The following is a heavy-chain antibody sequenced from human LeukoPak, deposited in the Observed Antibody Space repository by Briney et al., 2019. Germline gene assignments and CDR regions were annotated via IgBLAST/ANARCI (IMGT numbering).Heavy chain of an antibody. Sequence: QSGGSLRLSCAASGFTFDDYAMPWVRQAPGKGLEWVSGISWNSGSIGYADSVKGRFTISRDNAKNSLYLQMNSLRAEDTALYYCAKDVGIAAAGPIYDYWGQGTLVTVSS. CDR3: AKDVGIAAAGPIYDY. D-gene: IGHD6-13*01. J-gene: IGHJ4*02. CDR1: GFTFDDYA. V-gene: IGHV3-9*01. CDR2: ISWNSGSI.